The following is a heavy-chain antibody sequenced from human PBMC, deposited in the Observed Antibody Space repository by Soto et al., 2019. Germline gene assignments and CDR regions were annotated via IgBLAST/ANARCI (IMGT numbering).Heavy chain of an antibody. CDR1: GFTFSDYY. CDR3: ARDTTYYDFWSGYSYYYYYMDV. J-gene: IGHJ6*03. CDR2: ISSSGSTI. Sequence: VQLVESGGGLVKPGGSLRLSCAASGFTFSDYYMSWIRQAPGKGLEWVSYISSSGSTIYYADSVKGRFTISRDNAKNSLYLQMNSLRAEDTAVYYCARDTTYYDFWSGYSYYYYYMDVWGKGTTVTVSS. V-gene: IGHV3-11*01. D-gene: IGHD3-3*01.